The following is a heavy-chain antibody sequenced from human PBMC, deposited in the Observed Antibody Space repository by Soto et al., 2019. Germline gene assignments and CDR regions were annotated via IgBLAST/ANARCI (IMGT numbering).Heavy chain of an antibody. V-gene: IGHV3-48*03. J-gene: IGHJ6*02. CDR2: ISSSGSTI. D-gene: IGHD3-16*01. CDR1: GFTFSSYE. CDR3: ARGGDIQAYYYYGMDV. Sequence: PGGSLRLSCAASGFTFSSYEMNWVRQAPGKGLEWVSYISSSGSTIYYADSVKGRFTISRDNAKNSLYLQMNSLRAEDTAVYYCARGGDIQAYYYYGMDVWGQGTTVTVSS.